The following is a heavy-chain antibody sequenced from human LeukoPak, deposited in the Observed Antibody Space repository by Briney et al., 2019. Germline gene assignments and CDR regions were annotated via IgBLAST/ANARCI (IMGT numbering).Heavy chain of an antibody. D-gene: IGHD4-23*01. V-gene: IGHV1-69*05. Sequence: ASVKVSCKAPGGTFSSYAISWVRQAPGQGLEWMGGIIPIFGTANYAQKFQGRVTITTDESTSTAYMELSSLRSEDTAVYYCKVTTVVSSGYYYMDVWGKGTTVTVSS. J-gene: IGHJ6*03. CDR3: KVTTVVSSGYYYMDV. CDR2: IIPIFGTA. CDR1: GGTFSSYA.